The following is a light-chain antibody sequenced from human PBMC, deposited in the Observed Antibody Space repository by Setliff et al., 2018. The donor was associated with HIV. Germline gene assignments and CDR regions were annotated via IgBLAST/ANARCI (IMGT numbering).Light chain of an antibody. CDR3: SSYAITNTLP. Sequence: QSVLAQPASVSGSPGQSITISCTGTSSDVGGYNYVSWYQRHPGKAPKLIIYEVRNRPSGVSNRFSGSKSGNTASLTISGLQAEDEADYYCSSYAITNTLPFGTGTKVTV. V-gene: IGLV2-14*01. CDR1: SSDVGGYNY. CDR2: EVR. J-gene: IGLJ1*01.